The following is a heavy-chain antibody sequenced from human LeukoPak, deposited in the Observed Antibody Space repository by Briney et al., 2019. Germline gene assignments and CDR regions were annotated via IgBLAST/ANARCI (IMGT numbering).Heavy chain of an antibody. CDR2: IYYSGTT. Sequence: SETLSLTCTVSGGSISSYYWSWIRQPPGKGLEWIGYIYYSGTTNYNPSLKSRVTISVDTSKNQFSLKLSSVTAADTAVYYCARHRAYYDSSGYPWSFDYWGQGTLVTVSS. V-gene: IGHV4-59*08. J-gene: IGHJ4*02. CDR3: ARHRAYYDSSGYPWSFDY. D-gene: IGHD3-22*01. CDR1: GGSISSYY.